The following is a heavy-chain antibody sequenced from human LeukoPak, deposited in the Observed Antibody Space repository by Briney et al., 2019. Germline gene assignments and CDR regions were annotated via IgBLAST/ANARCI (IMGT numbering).Heavy chain of an antibody. CDR1: GFSFGSYS. Sequence: GGSLRLSCAASGFSFGSYSMHWARQAPGKGLEWVSSIRPNGDRTFYADFVKGRFTISRDNSKNTLSLHMNSLRAEDAAIYRCARAYDKAYDYWGQGTLVTVSS. CDR2: IRPNGDRT. V-gene: IGHV3-23*01. J-gene: IGHJ4*02. D-gene: IGHD2-21*01. CDR3: ARAYDKAYDY.